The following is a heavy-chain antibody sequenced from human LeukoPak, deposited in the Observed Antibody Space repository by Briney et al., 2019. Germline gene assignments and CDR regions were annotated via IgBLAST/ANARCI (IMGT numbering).Heavy chain of an antibody. J-gene: IGHJ4*02. CDR1: GGSISSSSYY. CDR3: ARHGVGAQWGFFDY. V-gene: IGHV4-39*01. CDR2: IYYSGST. D-gene: IGHD1-26*01. Sequence: PSETLSLTCTVSGGSISSSSYYWGWIRQPPGKGLEWIGSIYYSGSTYYNPSLKSRVTISVDTSKNQFSLKLSSVTAADTAVYYCARHGVGAQWGFFDYWDQGTLVTVSS.